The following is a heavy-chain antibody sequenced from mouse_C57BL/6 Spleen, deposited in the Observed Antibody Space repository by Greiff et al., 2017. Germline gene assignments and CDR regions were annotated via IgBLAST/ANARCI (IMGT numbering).Heavy chain of an antibody. J-gene: IGHJ2*01. D-gene: IGHD2-2*01. CDR1: GYAFSSYW. CDR2: IYPGDGDT. V-gene: IGHV1-80*01. Sequence: QVQLQESGAELVKPGASVTISCKASGYAFSSYWMNWVKQRPGRGLEWIGQIYPGDGDTNYNGKLKGRATLTADKSSSTAYMQLSSLTSEDSAVYFCARGGGYGYPDYWGQGTTLTVSS. CDR3: ARGGGYGYPDY.